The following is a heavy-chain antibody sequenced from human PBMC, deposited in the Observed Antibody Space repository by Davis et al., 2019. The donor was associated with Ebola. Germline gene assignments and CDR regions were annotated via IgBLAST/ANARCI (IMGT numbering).Heavy chain of an antibody. J-gene: IGHJ3*02. Sequence: PSETLSLTCTVSGGSISSYYWSWIRQPPGKGLEWIGYIYYSGSTNYNPSLKSRVTISVDTSKNQFSLKLSSVTAADTAVYYCASRVSAAIRGCFDIWGQGTMVTVSS. CDR1: GGSISSYY. CDR2: IYYSGST. D-gene: IGHD2-2*02. CDR3: ASRVSAAIRGCFDI. V-gene: IGHV4-59*08.